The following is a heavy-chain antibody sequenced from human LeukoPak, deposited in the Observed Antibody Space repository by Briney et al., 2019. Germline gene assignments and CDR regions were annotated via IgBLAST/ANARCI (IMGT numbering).Heavy chain of an antibody. Sequence: GGSLRLSCAASGFTFSSYWMHWVRQAPGKGLVWVSRINGDGSSRSYADSVKGRFTISRDNAKNTLNLQMNSLRAEDTAVYYCARDRGDLPDSWGQGTLVTVSS. J-gene: IGHJ4*02. V-gene: IGHV3-74*01. D-gene: IGHD3-16*01. CDR2: INGDGSSR. CDR3: ARDRGDLPDS. CDR1: GFTFSSYW.